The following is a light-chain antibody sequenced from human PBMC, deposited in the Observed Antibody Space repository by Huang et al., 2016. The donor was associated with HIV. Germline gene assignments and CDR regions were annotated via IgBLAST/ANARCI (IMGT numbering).Light chain of an antibody. CDR3: QQYQVWPPAT. Sequence: EIVMTQSPATLSLSPGERATLSCRASQRFGTNLAWYQQNPGQAPRLLIYGGSTRASGIPDRFSGSGSGTEFTLTIYSLQAEDFAVYYCQQYQVWPPATFGQGTRVEIK. V-gene: IGKV3-15*01. CDR1: QRFGTN. J-gene: IGKJ1*01. CDR2: GGS.